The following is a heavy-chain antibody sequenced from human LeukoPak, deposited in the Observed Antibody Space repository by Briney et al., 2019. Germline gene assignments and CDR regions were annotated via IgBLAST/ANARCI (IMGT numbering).Heavy chain of an antibody. Sequence: SETLSLTCAVYGGSFSGYYWSWIRQPPGKGLEWIGEINHSGSTNYNPSLKSRVTISVDTSKNQFSLKLSSVTAADTAVYYCARGPQVLYGFLGGPREYYFDYWGQGTLVTVSS. D-gene: IGHD3-3*01. CDR3: ARGPQVLYGFLGGPREYYFDY. V-gene: IGHV4-34*01. CDR1: GGSFSGYY. J-gene: IGHJ4*02. CDR2: INHSGST.